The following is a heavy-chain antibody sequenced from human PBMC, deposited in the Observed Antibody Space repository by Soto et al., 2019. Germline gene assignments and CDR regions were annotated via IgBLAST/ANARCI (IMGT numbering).Heavy chain of an antibody. Sequence: GASVKVSCKASCCTFTRYVLSCGRQASGQGLEWMGWISAYNGNTNYAQKLQGRVTMTTDTSTSTAYMELRSLRSDDTAVYYYASHRNVRTYWGQGSPVPVSS. CDR1: CCTFTRYV. V-gene: IGHV1-18*01. CDR2: ISAYNGNT. CDR3: ASHRNVRTY. J-gene: IGHJ4*02. D-gene: IGHD2-8*01.